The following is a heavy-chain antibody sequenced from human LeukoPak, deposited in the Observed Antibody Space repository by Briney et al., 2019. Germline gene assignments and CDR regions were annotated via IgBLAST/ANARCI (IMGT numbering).Heavy chain of an antibody. V-gene: IGHV3-7*01. J-gene: IGHJ4*02. Sequence: GGSLRLSCAASGFSFSNYRMTWVRQAPGKGLEWVANIGQDGTGNHYVDSVKGRFTISRDNAKNSLYLQMNSLRADDTAAYYCARDLNYYATDYWGQGTLVTVSS. CDR2: IGQDGTGN. CDR1: GFSFSNYR. CDR3: ARDLNYYATDY. D-gene: IGHD1-7*01.